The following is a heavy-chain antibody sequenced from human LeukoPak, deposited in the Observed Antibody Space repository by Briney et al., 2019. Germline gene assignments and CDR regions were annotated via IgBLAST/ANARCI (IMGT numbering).Heavy chain of an antibody. CDR3: ARAGRITIFGVVIIGNNWFDP. Sequence: ASVKVSCKASGYTFTSYVINWVRQATGQGLEWMGWMNPNSGNTGYAQKFQGRVTITRNTSISTAYMELSSLRSEDTAVYYCARAGRITIFGVVIIGNNWFDPWGQGTLVTVS. CDR2: MNPNSGNT. CDR1: GYTFTSYV. V-gene: IGHV1-8*03. J-gene: IGHJ5*02. D-gene: IGHD3-3*01.